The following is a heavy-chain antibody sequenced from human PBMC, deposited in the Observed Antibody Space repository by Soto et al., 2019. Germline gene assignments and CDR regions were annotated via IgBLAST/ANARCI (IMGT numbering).Heavy chain of an antibody. CDR1: GGSVSSGSYY. Sequence: NPSETLSLTCTVSGGSVSSGSYYWSWIRQPPGKGLEWIGFIYYSGSTKYNPSLKRRVTISVDTSKNQFSLKLSSVTAADTAVYYCAREVDYGENWFYPRGQRTLVTVSS. V-gene: IGHV4-61*01. J-gene: IGHJ5*02. CDR3: AREVDYGENWFYP. D-gene: IGHD4-17*01. CDR2: IYYSGST.